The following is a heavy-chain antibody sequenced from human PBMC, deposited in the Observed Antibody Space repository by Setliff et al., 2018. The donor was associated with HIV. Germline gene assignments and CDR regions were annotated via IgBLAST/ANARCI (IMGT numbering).Heavy chain of an antibody. CDR3: ARSTTAD. J-gene: IGHJ4*02. D-gene: IGHD4-17*01. CDR2: IYPNTGGT. V-gene: IGHV1-2*02. Sequence: GASVKVSCKASGYTFTDYHVHWVRQAPGQGLEWMGWIYPNTGGTNYAQKFQGRVTMTRDTSISTAYMELSRLRTDDTAVYYCARSTTADWGQGTMVTGSS. CDR1: GYTFTDYH.